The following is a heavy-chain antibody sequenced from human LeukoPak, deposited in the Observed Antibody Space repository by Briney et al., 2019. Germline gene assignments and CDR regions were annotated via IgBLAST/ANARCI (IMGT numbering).Heavy chain of an antibody. Sequence: GGSLRLSCAASGFTFSTYAMSWVRQAPGKGLEWVSAITGSGGSAYYADSVKGRFTISRDNSKNTLNLQMNSLRAEDTAVYYCAKGSAAAGTIYTFDIWGQGTMVTVSS. CDR3: AKGSAAAGTIYTFDI. D-gene: IGHD6-13*01. CDR1: GFTFSTYA. J-gene: IGHJ3*02. V-gene: IGHV3-23*01. CDR2: ITGSGGSA.